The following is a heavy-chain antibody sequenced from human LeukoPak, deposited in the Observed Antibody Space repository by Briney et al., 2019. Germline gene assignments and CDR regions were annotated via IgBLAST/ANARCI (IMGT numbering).Heavy chain of an antibody. CDR3: ARVISGTWLWF. V-gene: IGHV1-2*02. CDR1: GYTFTDYY. D-gene: IGHD1-14*01. CDR2: INPNSGGT. J-gene: IGHJ4*02. Sequence: ASVKVSCKASGYTFTDYYMHWVRQAPGQGLEWMGWINPNSGGTKYAQKFQGRVTMTRDTSISTAYMELSRLRSDDTAVYYCARVISGTWLWFWGQGTLVTVSS.